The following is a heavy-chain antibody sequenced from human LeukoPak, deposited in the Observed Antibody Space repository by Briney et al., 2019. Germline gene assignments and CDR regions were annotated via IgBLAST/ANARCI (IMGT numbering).Heavy chain of an antibody. CDR2: IIPILGIA. V-gene: IGHV1-69*04. D-gene: IGHD1-26*01. J-gene: IGHJ6*02. Sequence: ASVKVSCKASGGTFSSYAISWVRQAPGQGLEWMGRIIPILGIANYAQKFQGRVTITADKSTSTAYMELSSLRSEDTAVYYCARVGATLLNYYYGMYVWGQGTTVTVSS. CDR3: ARVGATLLNYYYGMYV. CDR1: GGTFSSYA.